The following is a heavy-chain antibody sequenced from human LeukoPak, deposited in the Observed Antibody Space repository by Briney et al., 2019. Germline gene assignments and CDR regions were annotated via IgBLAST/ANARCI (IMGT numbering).Heavy chain of an antibody. CDR2: INSDGSST. J-gene: IGHJ6*02. Sequence: GGSLRLSCAASGFTFSSYWMHWVRQAPGKGLVWVSRINSDGSSTSYADSVKGRFTISRDNAKNTLYLQMNSLRAEDTAVYYCARDPTYYDFWSGYSDRGRGMDVWGQGTTVTVSS. CDR1: GFTFSSYW. V-gene: IGHV3-74*01. CDR3: ARDPTYYDFWSGYSDRGRGMDV. D-gene: IGHD3-3*01.